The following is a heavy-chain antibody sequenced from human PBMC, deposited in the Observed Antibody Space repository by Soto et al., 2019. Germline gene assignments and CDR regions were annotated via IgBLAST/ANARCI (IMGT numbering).Heavy chain of an antibody. CDR1: GGTFSSYA. D-gene: IGHD5-18*01. J-gene: IGHJ6*02. Sequence: ASVKVSCKASGGTFSSYAISWVRQAPGQGLEWMGGIIPIFGTANYAQKFQGRVTITADESTSTAYMELSSLRSEDTAVYYCARPDPANWIQLWFNYYYGMDVWGQGTTVTVSS. V-gene: IGHV1-69*13. CDR3: ARPDPANWIQLWFNYYYGMDV. CDR2: IIPIFGTA.